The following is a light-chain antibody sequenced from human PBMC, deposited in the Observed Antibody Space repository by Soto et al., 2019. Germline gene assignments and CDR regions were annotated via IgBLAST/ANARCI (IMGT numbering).Light chain of an antibody. J-gene: IGKJ1*01. CDR3: QQYNTYSWT. Sequence: DIQMTQSPSTLSASVGDTVTITCRASQSIGSWLAWYQQISGRAPNLLIYDASSLQSGVPSRFSGSGSGTEFTLTISSLQPDDFATYYCQQYNTYSWTFGQGTKVDI. V-gene: IGKV1-5*01. CDR2: DAS. CDR1: QSIGSW.